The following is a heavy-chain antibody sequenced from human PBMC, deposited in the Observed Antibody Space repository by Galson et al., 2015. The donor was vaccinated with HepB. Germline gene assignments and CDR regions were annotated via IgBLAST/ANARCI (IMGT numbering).Heavy chain of an antibody. D-gene: IGHD4-17*01. CDR3: ARGSTVTTNAKYYFDY. Sequence: SVKVSCKASGYSFTSYYMHWVRQAPGQGLEWMGIIDPSGGNTNYAQKLQGRVTMTRDTSTSTVYMELSSLRSEDTAIYYCARGSTVTTNAKYYFDYWGQGTLVPVSS. V-gene: IGHV1-46*03. CDR1: GYSFTSYY. CDR2: IDPSGGNT. J-gene: IGHJ4*02.